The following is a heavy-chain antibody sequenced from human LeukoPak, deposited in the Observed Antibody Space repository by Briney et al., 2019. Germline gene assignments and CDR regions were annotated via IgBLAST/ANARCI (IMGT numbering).Heavy chain of an antibody. D-gene: IGHD3-22*01. V-gene: IGHV3-21*01. J-gene: IGHJ4*02. Sequence: GGSLRLSCAASGFTFSSYSMNWVRQAPGKGLEWVSSISSSSSYIYYADSVKGRFTISRDNAKNSLYLQMNSLRAEDTAVYYCAGDRDLSGYYSVPFDYWGQGTLVTVSS. CDR3: AGDRDLSGYYSVPFDY. CDR2: ISSSSSYI. CDR1: GFTFSSYS.